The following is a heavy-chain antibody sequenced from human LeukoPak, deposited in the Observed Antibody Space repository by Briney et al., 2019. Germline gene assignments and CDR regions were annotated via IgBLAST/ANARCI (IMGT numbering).Heavy chain of an antibody. J-gene: IGHJ4*02. Sequence: SETLSLTCGVSGGSVSSTNWWTWIRQPPGKGLEWIGEVQLDGRTNFNPSLKSGLTMSVDLSENHVSLKLTSVTAADTAVYYCAREGGFYRPLDYSGQGTLVTVSS. V-gene: IGHV4-4*02. CDR2: VQLDGRT. CDR1: GGSVSSTNW. CDR3: AREGGFYRPLDY. D-gene: IGHD6-25*01.